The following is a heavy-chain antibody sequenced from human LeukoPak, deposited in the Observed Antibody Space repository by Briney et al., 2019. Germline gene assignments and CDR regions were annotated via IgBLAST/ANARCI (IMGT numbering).Heavy chain of an antibody. V-gene: IGHV3-53*01. CDR2: IYSGGST. CDR1: GFSVSSNY. J-gene: IGHJ4*02. D-gene: IGHD6-13*01. CDR3: ARAGLGAVADV. Sequence: GGSLRLSCAASGFSVSSNYMSWVRQAPGKGLEWVSVIYSGGSTYYADSVKGRFTISRDNSKNTLYLQMNSLRAEDTAVYYCARAGLGAVADVWGQGTLVTVSS.